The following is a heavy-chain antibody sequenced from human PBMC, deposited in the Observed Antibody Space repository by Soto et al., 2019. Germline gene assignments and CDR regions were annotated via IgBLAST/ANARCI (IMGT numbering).Heavy chain of an antibody. CDR2: INHSGST. D-gene: IGHD3-16*01. Sequence: QVQLQQWGAGLLKPSETLSLTCAVYGGSFSGYYWSWIRQPPGKGLEWIGEINHSGSTNYNPSLKSRVTISVDTYKNQFSLKLSSVTAADTAVYYCARVTILRKVSYYYYMDVWGKGTTVTVSS. CDR1: GGSFSGYY. CDR3: ARVTILRKVSYYYYMDV. J-gene: IGHJ6*03. V-gene: IGHV4-34*01.